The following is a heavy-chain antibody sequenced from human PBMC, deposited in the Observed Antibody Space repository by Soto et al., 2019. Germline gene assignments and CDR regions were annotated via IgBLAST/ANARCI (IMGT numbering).Heavy chain of an antibody. CDR1: GFTFNTYW. Sequence: GGSLRLSCTASGFTFNTYWMTWVRQAPGKGLEWVSAISGSGGSTYYADSVKGRFTISRDNSKNTLYLQMNSLRAEDTAVYYCAKDLTAGSVFGWFDPWGQGTLVTVSS. V-gene: IGHV3-23*01. D-gene: IGHD3-10*01. J-gene: IGHJ5*02. CDR3: AKDLTAGSVFGWFDP. CDR2: ISGSGGST.